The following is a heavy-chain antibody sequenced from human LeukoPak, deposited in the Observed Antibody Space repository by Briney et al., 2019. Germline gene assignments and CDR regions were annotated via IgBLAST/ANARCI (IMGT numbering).Heavy chain of an antibody. CDR3: AKDSTVTTSRLFDY. Sequence: GGSLRLSCAASGFTFSSYGMHWVRQAPGKGLEWVAVIWYDGSNKYYADSVKGRFTISRDNSKNTLYLQMNSLRAEDTAVYYCAKDSTVTTSRLFDYWGQGTLVTVSS. J-gene: IGHJ4*02. CDR2: IWYDGSNK. CDR1: GFTFSSYG. V-gene: IGHV3-33*06. D-gene: IGHD4-17*01.